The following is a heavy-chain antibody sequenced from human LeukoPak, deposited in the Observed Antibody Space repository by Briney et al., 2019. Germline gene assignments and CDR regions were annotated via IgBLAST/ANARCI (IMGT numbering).Heavy chain of an antibody. Sequence: ASVKVSCKASGYTFTSYGISWVRQAPGRGLEWMGWISAYNGNTNYAQKLQGRVTMTTDTSTSTAYMELRSLRSDDTAVYYCARGLDYDSSLDAFDIWGQGTMVTVSS. CDR2: ISAYNGNT. CDR1: GYTFTSYG. V-gene: IGHV1-18*01. D-gene: IGHD3-22*01. CDR3: ARGLDYDSSLDAFDI. J-gene: IGHJ3*02.